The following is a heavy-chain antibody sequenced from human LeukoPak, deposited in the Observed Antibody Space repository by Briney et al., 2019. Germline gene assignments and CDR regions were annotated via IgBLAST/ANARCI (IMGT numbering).Heavy chain of an antibody. D-gene: IGHD4-17*01. Sequence: GGSLRLSCAASGFTFSSYVMYWVRQAPGKGLDFVSAISSKGGSTYHAKSVKGRFTISRDNSKNTLYLQMGSLRAEDMAVYYCARGRPDYGDYGGDYWGRGTLVTVSS. J-gene: IGHJ4*02. CDR3: ARGRPDYGDYGGDY. CDR2: ISSKGGST. V-gene: IGHV3-64*01. CDR1: GFTFSSYV.